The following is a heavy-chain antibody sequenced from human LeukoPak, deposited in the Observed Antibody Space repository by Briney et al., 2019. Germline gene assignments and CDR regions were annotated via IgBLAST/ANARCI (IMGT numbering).Heavy chain of an antibody. CDR3: ATHINWNYAGILDY. CDR1: RYTFTGYY. V-gene: IGHV1-2*06. D-gene: IGHD1-7*01. Sequence: ASVKVSCKASRYTFTGYYMHWLRQAPGQGLEWMGRINPNSGDTKFAQKFQGRVTMSRDTSLSTAYMELSRLTSDDTAVYFCATHINWNYAGILDYWGQGALVTVSS. J-gene: IGHJ4*02. CDR2: INPNSGDT.